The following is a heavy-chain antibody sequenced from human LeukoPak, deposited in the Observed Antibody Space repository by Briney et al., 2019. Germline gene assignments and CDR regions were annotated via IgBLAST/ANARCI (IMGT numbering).Heavy chain of an antibody. CDR2: INAGNSNT. V-gene: IGHV1-3*01. D-gene: IGHD3-10*01. CDR1: GYTFTSYA. J-gene: IGHJ5*02. Sequence: GASVKVSCKASGYTFTSYAMHWVRQAPGQRLEWMGWINAGNSNTKYSQKFQGRVTITRDTSASTAYMELSSLRSEDTAVYYCARDRAPITMVRGVINWFDPWGQGTLVTVSS. CDR3: ARDRAPITMVRGVINWFDP.